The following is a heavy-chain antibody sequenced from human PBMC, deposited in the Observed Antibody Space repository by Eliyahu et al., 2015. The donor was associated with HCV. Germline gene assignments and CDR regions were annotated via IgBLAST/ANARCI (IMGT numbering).Heavy chain of an antibody. D-gene: IGHD6-19*01. CDR1: GASITSSDW. J-gene: IGHJ4*02. CDR2: IYHSGST. CDR3: ARARRSSGWRFDC. V-gene: IGHV4-4*02. Sequence: QVQLQESGPGLAMPSGTLSLTCAVSGASITSSDWWSWVRQPPGKGLEWIGEIYHSGSTNYSPSLKSRVTISVDISKNQFSLRLSSVTAADTGVYYCARARRSSGWRFDCWGQGTLVTVSS.